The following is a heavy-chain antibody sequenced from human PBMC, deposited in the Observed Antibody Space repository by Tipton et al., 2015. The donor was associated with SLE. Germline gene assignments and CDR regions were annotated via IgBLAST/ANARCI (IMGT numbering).Heavy chain of an antibody. Sequence: TLSLTCTVSGGSISSSSYYWGWIRQPPGKEPKWIGSIYYTGYTYYNPSLKSRVTISVDTSKNQFSLKLSSVTAADTAVYYCARLGQQRGDAFDIWGQGTMVTVSS. J-gene: IGHJ3*02. V-gene: IGHV4-39*01. CDR1: GGSISSSSYY. CDR2: IYYTGYT. D-gene: IGHD6-13*01. CDR3: ARLGQQRGDAFDI.